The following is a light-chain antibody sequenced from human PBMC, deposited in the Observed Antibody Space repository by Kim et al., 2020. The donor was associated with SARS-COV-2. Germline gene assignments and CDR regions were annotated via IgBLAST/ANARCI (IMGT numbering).Light chain of an antibody. V-gene: IGKV3-11*01. CDR2: DAA. J-gene: IGKJ4*01. CDR3: QQRNNWPPAVT. CDR1: QTMGIS. Sequence: PGERAILSCRASQTMGISLGWYQNNLGQAPRLLSYDAANRAAGIPDRFSGGGSGTDFTLTISSLEPEDFAIYYCQQRNNWPPAVTFGGGTKVDIK.